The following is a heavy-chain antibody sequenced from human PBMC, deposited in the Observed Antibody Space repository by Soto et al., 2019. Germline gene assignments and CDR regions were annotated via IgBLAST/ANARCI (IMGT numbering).Heavy chain of an antibody. CDR2: IYYSGST. D-gene: IGHD3-3*01. CDR3: AIHVDFCSEYCPGGLANWFVP. V-gene: IGHV4-59*08. CDR1: GGSISSYY. J-gene: IGHJ5*02. Sequence: ETLSLTCTVSGGSISSYYWGWIRQPPGKGLEWIGYIYYSGSTNYNPSLKSRVTISVATSTNQFSLKLSSESAADTAVYYCAIHVDFCSEYCPGGLANWFVPWCQGTLVTISS.